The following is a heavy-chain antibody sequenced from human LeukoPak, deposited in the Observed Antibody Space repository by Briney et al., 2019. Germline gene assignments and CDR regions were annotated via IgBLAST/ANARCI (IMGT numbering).Heavy chain of an antibody. CDR1: GFTFRSNG. D-gene: IGHD1-26*01. Sequence: PGGSLRLSCAASGFTFRSNGMHWVRQAPGRGLEWVTYIWYDGSDADYADPVKGRFTISRDNSKNTLYLQMNSLRAEDTAVYYCARDRGSSIVGSDFDSWGQGTLVTVSS. J-gene: IGHJ4*02. V-gene: IGHV3-33*08. CDR2: IWYDGSDA. CDR3: ARDRGSSIVGSDFDS.